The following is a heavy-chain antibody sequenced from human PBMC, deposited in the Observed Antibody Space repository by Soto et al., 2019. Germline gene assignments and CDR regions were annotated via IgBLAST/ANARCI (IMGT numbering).Heavy chain of an antibody. CDR2: IYYSGST. CDR3: ASRIAVAGTVWWFDP. D-gene: IGHD6-19*01. J-gene: IGHJ5*02. CDR1: GGSISSGGYY. Sequence: SETLSLTCTVSGGSISSGGYYWSWIRQHPGKGLEWIGYIYYSGSTYYNPSLKNQVTISVDTSKNQFSLKMSSVTAADTAVYYCASRIAVAGTVWWFDPWGQGTLVTVSS. V-gene: IGHV4-31*01.